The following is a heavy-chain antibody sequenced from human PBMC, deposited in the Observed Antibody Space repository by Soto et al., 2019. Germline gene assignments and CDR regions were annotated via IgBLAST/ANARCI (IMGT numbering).Heavy chain of an antibody. J-gene: IGHJ4*02. CDR1: GGSVSVYY. Sequence: SETLSLTCTISGGSVSVYYWSWIRQPPGQALEWIGYIYDTGSPYYNPALRSRVSISADTSKNQISLKLTSATAADTAVYYCARGVGSSPPRYWGRGTLVNVSS. D-gene: IGHD1-26*01. CDR2: IYDTGSP. CDR3: ARGVGSSPPRY. V-gene: IGHV4-59*02.